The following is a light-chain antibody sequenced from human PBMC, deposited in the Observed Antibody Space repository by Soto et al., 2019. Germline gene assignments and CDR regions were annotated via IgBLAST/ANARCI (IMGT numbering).Light chain of an antibody. CDR1: SSDVGSYNL. J-gene: IGLJ1*01. V-gene: IGLV2-23*02. CDR3: CSYAGSSTV. CDR2: EVS. Sequence: QSVLTQPASLSGSPGQSITISCTGTSSDVGSYNLVSWYQQHPGKAPKLMIYEVSKRPSGVSNRFSGSKSGNTASLTISGLQAEDAADYYCCSYAGSSTVFGTGTKVTVL.